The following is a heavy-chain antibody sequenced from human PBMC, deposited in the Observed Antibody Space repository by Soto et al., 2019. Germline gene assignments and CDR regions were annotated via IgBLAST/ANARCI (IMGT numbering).Heavy chain of an antibody. CDR3: AKALGNPYYYYYMDV. CDR2: ISPGGDST. Sequence: EVQLLESGGGLVQPGGSLRLSCAASGFNFNIYAMTWVRQAPGKGLEWVSTISPGGDSTYFADSVKGRVTISGDNSKNTLSLQMNGLRAEDTATYFCAKALGNPYYYYYMDVWGTGTTVTVSS. D-gene: IGHD1-1*01. J-gene: IGHJ6*03. V-gene: IGHV3-23*01. CDR1: GFNFNIYA.